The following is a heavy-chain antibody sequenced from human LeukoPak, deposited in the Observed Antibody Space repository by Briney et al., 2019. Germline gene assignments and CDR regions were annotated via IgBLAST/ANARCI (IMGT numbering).Heavy chain of an antibody. D-gene: IGHD5-18*01. J-gene: IGHJ4*02. V-gene: IGHV4-39*01. Sequence: KPSETLSLTCTVSGGSISSSSYYWGWIRQPPGKGLEWVGGIYYSGSTYYNPSLKSRVTISVDTSKNQFSLKLSSVTAADTAVYYCARTHVDTAMVTLQLYNFDYWGQGTLVTVSS. CDR3: ARTHVDTAMVTLQLYNFDY. CDR2: IYYSGST. CDR1: GGSISSSSYY.